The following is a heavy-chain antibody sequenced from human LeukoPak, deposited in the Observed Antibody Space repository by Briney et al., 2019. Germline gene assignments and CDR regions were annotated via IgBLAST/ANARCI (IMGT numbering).Heavy chain of an antibody. CDR3: AKNLYDFWSGYYEVGGDFDY. J-gene: IGHJ4*02. D-gene: IGHD3-3*01. CDR2: ISYDGSNK. CDR1: EFIFSNFA. Sequence: GRSLRLSCAASEFIFSNFAMHWVRQAPGKGLEWVAVISYDGSNKYYADSVKGRFTISRDNSKNTLYLQMNSLRAEDTAVYYCAKNLYDFWSGYYEVGGDFDYWGQGTLVTVSS. V-gene: IGHV3-30*18.